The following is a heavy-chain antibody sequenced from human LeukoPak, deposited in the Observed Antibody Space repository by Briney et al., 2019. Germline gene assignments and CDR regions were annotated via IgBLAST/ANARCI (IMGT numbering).Heavy chain of an antibody. CDR1: ASTFGSYG. CDR3: AKAKVVTPFDY. J-gene: IGHJ4*02. Sequence: GGSLRLSCAASASTFGSYGMSWVRQAPGKGLEWVAFIRYDGSNKYYAGSVKGRFTISRDNSKNRLYLQMNSLRAEDTAVYYCAKAKVVTPFDYWGQGTLVTVSS. V-gene: IGHV3-30*02. CDR2: IRYDGSNK. D-gene: IGHD4-23*01.